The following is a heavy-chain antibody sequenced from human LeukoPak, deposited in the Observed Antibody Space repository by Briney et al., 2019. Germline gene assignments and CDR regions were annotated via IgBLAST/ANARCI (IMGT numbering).Heavy chain of an antibody. CDR1: GGSISSSSYY. Sequence: SETLSLTCTVSGGSISSSSYYWGWIRQPPGKGLEWIGSIYYSGSTYYKPSLKSRFTTSVDTSKNQFSLKLSSVTDADTPVYYCARHPIGVVVTEFDYWGQGTLVTVSS. J-gene: IGHJ4*02. V-gene: IGHV4-39*01. CDR3: ARHPIGVVVTEFDY. D-gene: IGHD3-22*01. CDR2: IYYSGST.